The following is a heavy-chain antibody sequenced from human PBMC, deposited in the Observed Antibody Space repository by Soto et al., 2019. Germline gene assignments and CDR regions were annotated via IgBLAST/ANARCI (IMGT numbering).Heavy chain of an antibody. V-gene: IGHV3-7*01. CDR3: ARDFYGGYTYGPGDY. CDR1: VCMFSAYW. D-gene: IGHD5-18*01. CDR2: IHGDGGKI. Sequence: LRLSCAAAVCMFSAYWMSLVRQAPLKGLEWVANIHGDGGKIYYVDSVKGRFTISRDNAKRSLYLQMNSLRAEDTAVYYCARDFYGGYTYGPGDYWGQGALVTFSS. J-gene: IGHJ4*02.